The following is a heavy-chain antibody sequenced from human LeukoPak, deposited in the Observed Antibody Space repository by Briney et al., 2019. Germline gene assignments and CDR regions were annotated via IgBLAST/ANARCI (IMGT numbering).Heavy chain of an antibody. V-gene: IGHV4-39*07. CDR2: INHSGST. J-gene: IGHJ4*02. D-gene: IGHD3-9*01. Sequence: KTSETLSLTCTVSGGSISSSSYYWSWIRQPPGKGLEWIGEINHSGSTNYNPSLKSRVTISVDTSKNQFSLKLSSVTAADTAVYYCARLGRPPGILTGWRVRRGGYYFDYWGQGTLVTVSS. CDR3: ARLGRPPGILTGWRVRRGGYYFDY. CDR1: GGSISSSSYY.